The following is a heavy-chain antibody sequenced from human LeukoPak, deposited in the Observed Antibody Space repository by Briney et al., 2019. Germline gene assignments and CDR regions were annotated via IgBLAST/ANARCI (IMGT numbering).Heavy chain of an antibody. V-gene: IGHV1-2*04. Sequence: ASVKVSCKASGYTFTGYYTHWVRQAPGQGLEWMGWINPNSGGTNYAQKFQGWVTMTRDTSISTAYMELSRLRSDDTAVYYCARDLGRLPNYYYGMDVWGQGTTVTVSS. CDR3: ARDLGRLPNYYYGMDV. D-gene: IGHD3-16*01. J-gene: IGHJ6*02. CDR1: GYTFTGYY. CDR2: INPNSGGT.